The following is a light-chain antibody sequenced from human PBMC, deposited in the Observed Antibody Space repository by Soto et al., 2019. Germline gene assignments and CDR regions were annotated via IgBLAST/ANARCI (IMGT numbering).Light chain of an antibody. CDR3: QQYNNWPPMYT. CDR2: VAS. J-gene: IGKJ2*01. V-gene: IGKV3-15*01. CDR1: QSVSSN. Sequence: EIVMTQSPATLSVSPGERATLSCRASQSVSSNLDWYQQKPGQAPRLLIYVASTRATGIPARFSGSGSGTEFTITISSLQSEDFAVYYCQQYNNWPPMYTFGQGTKLEIK.